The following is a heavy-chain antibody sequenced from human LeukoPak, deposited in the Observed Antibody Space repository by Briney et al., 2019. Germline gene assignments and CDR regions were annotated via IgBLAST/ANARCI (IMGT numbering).Heavy chain of an antibody. CDR3: ARDNSSLRAFDI. J-gene: IGHJ3*02. CDR1: GFTSSSYG. Sequence: GGSLRLSCAASGFTSSSYGMHWVRQAPGKGMEWVAVIWYDGSNKYYADSVKGRFTISRDNSKNTLYLQMNSLRAEDTAVYYCARDNSSLRAFDIWGQGTMVTVSS. CDR2: IWYDGSNK. V-gene: IGHV3-33*01. D-gene: IGHD6-19*01.